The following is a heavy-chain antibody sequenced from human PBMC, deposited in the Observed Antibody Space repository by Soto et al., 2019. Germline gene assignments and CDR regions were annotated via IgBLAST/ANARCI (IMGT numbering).Heavy chain of an antibody. CDR2: IYYSGST. V-gene: IGHV4-59*08. J-gene: IGHJ4*02. CDR1: GGSISSYY. CDR3: ARRYGPGFDH. Sequence: QVQLQESGPGLVKPSETLSLTCTVSGGSISSYYWSWIRQPPGKGLEWIGYIYYSGSTNYNPSLKSRVTISVDTSKNQFSLKLSSVTAADTAVYYCARRYGPGFDHWGQGTLVTVSS. D-gene: IGHD4-17*01.